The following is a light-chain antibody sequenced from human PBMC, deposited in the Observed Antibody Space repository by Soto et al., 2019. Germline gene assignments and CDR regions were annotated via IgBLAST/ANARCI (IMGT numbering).Light chain of an antibody. Sequence: SYELTQPPSVSVSPGQTVTITCSGDALGRKYTSWYQQKPGQSPLLVIYQDDKRPSGIPERFSGSSSGNSATLTIGGTQALDEADYYCQAWDSGTATVIFGGGTKVTVL. CDR1: ALGRKY. CDR3: QAWDSGTATVI. V-gene: IGLV3-1*01. J-gene: IGLJ2*01. CDR2: QDD.